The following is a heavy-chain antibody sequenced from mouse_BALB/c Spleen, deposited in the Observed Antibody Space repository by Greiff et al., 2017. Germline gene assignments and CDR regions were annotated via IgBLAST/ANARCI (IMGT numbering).Heavy chain of an antibody. CDR1: GYTFTSYW. Sequence: VQLQQSGAELAKPGASVKMSCKASGYTFTSYWMHWVKQRPGQGLEWIGYINPSTGYTEYNQKFKDKATLTADKSSSTAYMQLSSLTSEDSAVYYCAREDGAMDYWGQGTSVTVSS. V-gene: IGHV1-7*01. CDR2: INPSTGYT. CDR3: AREDGAMDY. J-gene: IGHJ4*01. D-gene: IGHD2-3*01.